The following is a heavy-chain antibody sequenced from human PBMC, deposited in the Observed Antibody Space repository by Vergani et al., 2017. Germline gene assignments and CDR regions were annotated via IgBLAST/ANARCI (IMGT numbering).Heavy chain of an antibody. CDR1: GFTFSSYS. D-gene: IGHD6-13*01. CDR3: ARDSVVSYSSGWYPHWYYYYYIDA. J-gene: IGHJ6*03. V-gene: IGHV3-21*01. CDR2: ISSSSSYI. Sequence: VQLVESGGGLVKPGGSLRLSCAASGFTFSSYSMNWVRQAPGKGLEWVSSISSSSSYIYYADSVKGRFTISRDNAKNSLYLQMNSLRAEDTAVYYCARDSVVSYSSGWYPHWYYYYYIDAWGKGTMVTVSS.